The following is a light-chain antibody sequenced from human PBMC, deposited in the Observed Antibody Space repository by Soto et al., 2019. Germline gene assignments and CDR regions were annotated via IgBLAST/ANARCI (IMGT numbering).Light chain of an antibody. V-gene: IGLV6-57*03. CDR3: QSCDSSKGV. J-gene: IGLJ2*01. Sequence: NFMLTQPHSVSESPGKTVTISCTRSSGSIASNYVQWYQQRPGSAPTTVIYEDNQRPSGVPDRFSGSIDSSSNSASLTISGLKYEDESDYYCQSCDSSKGVFGGGTEPTLL. CDR1: SGSIASNY. CDR2: EDN.